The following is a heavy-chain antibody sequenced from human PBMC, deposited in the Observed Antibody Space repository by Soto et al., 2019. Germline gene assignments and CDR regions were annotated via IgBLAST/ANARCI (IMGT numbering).Heavy chain of an antibody. Sequence: LRLSCAASGFTVSSNYMSWVRQAPGKGLEWVSVIYSGGSTYYADSVKGRFTISRDNSKNTLYLQMNSLRAEDTAMYYCAKALGELSPESYDHWGQGTLVTVSS. J-gene: IGHJ4*02. V-gene: IGHV3-66*02. D-gene: IGHD3-16*02. CDR2: IYSGGST. CDR3: AKALGELSPESYDH. CDR1: GFTVSSNY.